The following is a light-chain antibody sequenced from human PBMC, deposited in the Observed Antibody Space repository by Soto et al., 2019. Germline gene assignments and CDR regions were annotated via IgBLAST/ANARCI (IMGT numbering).Light chain of an antibody. V-gene: IGKV3-20*01. CDR3: KQYGRSGT. J-gene: IGKJ1*01. CDR1: QSVSYY. CDR2: GAS. Sequence: IVMKQSPATLSVSQGDSATLSCRASQSVSYYLTWYQQKPGQAPRLLVYGASNRATGIQDRFSGSGSGTDSTLTISRLEPEDFAVYYCKQYGRSGTCCQGTKVDI.